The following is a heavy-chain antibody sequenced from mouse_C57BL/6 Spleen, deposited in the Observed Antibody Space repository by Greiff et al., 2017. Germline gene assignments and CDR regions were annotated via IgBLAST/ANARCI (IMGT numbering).Heavy chain of an antibody. D-gene: IGHD2-4*01. J-gene: IGHJ2*01. CDR2: IYPSDSET. CDR1: GYTFTSYW. V-gene: IGHV1-61*01. Sequence: QVQLKQPGAELVRPGSSVKLSCKASGYTFTSYWMDWVKQRPGQGLEWIGNIYPSDSETHYNQKFKDKATLTVDKSSSTAYMQLSSLTSEDSAVYYCARGDYDYDGGYWGQGTTLTVSS. CDR3: ARGDYDYDGGY.